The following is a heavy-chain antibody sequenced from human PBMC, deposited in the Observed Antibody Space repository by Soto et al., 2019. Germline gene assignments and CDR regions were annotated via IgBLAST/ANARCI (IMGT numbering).Heavy chain of an antibody. CDR3: ATKEIAAPGKRRGAFDF. J-gene: IGHJ3*01. Sequence: GGSLRLSCAASGFTFSSYAMSWVRQAPGKGLEWVSGISGSGGGTYYADSVKGRFTISRDISKNTLYLQMSSLRVEDTAVYYCATKEIAAPGKRRGAFDFWGQGTMVTVSS. D-gene: IGHD6-13*01. CDR2: ISGSGGGT. V-gene: IGHV3-23*01. CDR1: GFTFSSYA.